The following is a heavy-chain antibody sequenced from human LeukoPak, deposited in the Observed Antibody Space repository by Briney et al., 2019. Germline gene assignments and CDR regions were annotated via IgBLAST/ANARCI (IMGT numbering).Heavy chain of an antibody. D-gene: IGHD1-26*01. Sequence: GGSLRLSCAASGFTVSSNYMSWVRQAPGKGLEWVSVIYSGGSTYYADSVKGRFTISRDNSKNTLYLQMNSLRAEDTAVYYCARDAHLGIYSGSYPRFDYWGQGTLVTVSS. CDR2: IYSGGST. J-gene: IGHJ4*02. CDR3: ARDAHLGIYSGSYPRFDY. V-gene: IGHV3-66*01. CDR1: GFTVSSNY.